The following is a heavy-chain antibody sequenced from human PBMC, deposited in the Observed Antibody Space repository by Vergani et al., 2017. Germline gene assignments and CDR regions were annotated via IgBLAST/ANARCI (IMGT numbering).Heavy chain of an antibody. J-gene: IGHJ4*02. CDR3: AREGYCTKGVCFTLFDV. CDR1: GGSFNDYW. V-gene: IGHV4-34*01. Sequence: QAQLQQWGAGLLKPSETLSLTCAIYGGSFNDYWWTWIRQPPGKGLEWIGEIRHDGITHYSPSLKSRVTISINTSTHQFSLNLRSVTAADTAVYYCAREGYCTKGVCFTLFDVWGQGALVTVSA. CDR2: IRHDGIT. D-gene: IGHD2-8*01.